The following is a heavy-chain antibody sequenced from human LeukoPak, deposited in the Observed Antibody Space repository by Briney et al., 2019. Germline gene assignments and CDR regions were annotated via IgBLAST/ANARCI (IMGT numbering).Heavy chain of an antibody. CDR3: ARYTTGDFDL. Sequence: AEAPKISSKGSGYSFTSYWISWVRQLPGKGLEWMGRIDPSDSYTNYRTSFQGHVTISADKSISTAYLQWSSLKASDSAMYYCARYTTGDFDLWGGGTLVTVSS. V-gene: IGHV5-10-1*01. CDR2: IDPSDSYT. D-gene: IGHD1-1*01. J-gene: IGHJ4*02. CDR1: GYSFTSYW.